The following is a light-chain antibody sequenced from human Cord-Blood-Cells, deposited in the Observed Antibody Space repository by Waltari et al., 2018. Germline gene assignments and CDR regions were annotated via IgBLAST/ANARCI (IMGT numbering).Light chain of an antibody. V-gene: IGLV2-23*03. CDR2: EGS. Sequence: QSALTQPASVSGSPGQSITISCTGTSSDVGSYNLVSWYQQHPGKAPKLMIYEGSKRPSGVSNRVSGSKSGNTASLTISGLQAEDEADYYCCSYAGSSTFLFGGGTKLTVL. CDR1: SSDVGSYNL. CDR3: CSYAGSSTFL. J-gene: IGLJ2*01.